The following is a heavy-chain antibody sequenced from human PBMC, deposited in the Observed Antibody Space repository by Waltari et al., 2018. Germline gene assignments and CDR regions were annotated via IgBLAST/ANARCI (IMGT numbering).Heavy chain of an antibody. V-gene: IGHV4-34*01. D-gene: IGHD3-10*01. CDR3: ARASLLGFGEFLDY. CDR1: GGSFIGYY. J-gene: IGHJ4*02. CDR2: INHSGRT. Sequence: QVQLQQWGAGLLKTSETLSLTCAGYGGSFIGYYWSWIRQPPGKGLEWIGEINHSGRTNYNPSLKSRVTISVDTSKNQFSRKLSSVTAADTAVYYCARASLLGFGEFLDYWGQGTLVTVSS.